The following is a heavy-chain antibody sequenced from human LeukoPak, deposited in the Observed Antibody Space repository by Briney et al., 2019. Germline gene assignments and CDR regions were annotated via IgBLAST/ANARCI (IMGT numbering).Heavy chain of an antibody. Sequence: GTLRLSCAASGFTFSTYGMTWVRRAPGKGLEWVSAISASGGSTYYADSVKGRFTISRDNPKNTLYLQMNSLRAEDTAVYYCAKTNLVDWLLPIDYWGQGTLVTVSS. D-gene: IGHD3-9*01. V-gene: IGHV3-23*01. CDR1: GFTFSTYG. CDR3: AKTNLVDWLLPIDY. CDR2: ISASGGST. J-gene: IGHJ4*02.